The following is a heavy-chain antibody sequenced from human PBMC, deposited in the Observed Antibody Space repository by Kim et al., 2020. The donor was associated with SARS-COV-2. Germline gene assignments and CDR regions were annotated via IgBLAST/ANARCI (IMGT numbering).Heavy chain of an antibody. V-gene: IGHV1-18*01. CDR1: GYSFTDYG. CDR2: ISGYSGKT. J-gene: IGHJ4*02. CDR3: ARYSSGYYGVDF. Sequence: ASVKVSCKTSGYSFTDYGISWVRQAPGQGLEWLGWISGYSGKTNYARSVQGRVTMTTATSTSTAYMELRSLRSDDTAVYFCARYSSGYYGVDFWGQGTLV. D-gene: IGHD6-19*01.